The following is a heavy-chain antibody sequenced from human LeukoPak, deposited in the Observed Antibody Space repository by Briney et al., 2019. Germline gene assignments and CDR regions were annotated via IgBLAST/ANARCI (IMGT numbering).Heavy chain of an antibody. D-gene: IGHD2-15*01. Sequence: PGGSLRHSCAASGFSFGSYAMHWVRQAPGKGLEWVAIISYDGSNEYYADSVKGRFTISRDNSKNTLYLHMNSLTAEDTAVYYCARYYGGSSGRWFDPWGHGILVTVSS. V-gene: IGHV3-30-3*01. CDR1: GFSFGSYA. J-gene: IGHJ5*02. CDR3: ARYYGGSSGRWFDP. CDR2: ISYDGSNE.